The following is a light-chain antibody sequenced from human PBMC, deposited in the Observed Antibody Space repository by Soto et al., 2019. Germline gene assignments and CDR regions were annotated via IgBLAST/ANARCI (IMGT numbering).Light chain of an antibody. CDR1: SSDVGGYNY. CDR2: DVS. Sequence: QSALTQPASVSGSPGQSITISCTGTSSDVGGYNYVSWYQHHPGKAPKLMIYDVSNRPSVVSNRFSCSKSGNTASLTISGLQDEDEADYYCSSYTTSSTVVFGGGTKLTVL. J-gene: IGLJ2*01. CDR3: SSYTTSSTVV. V-gene: IGLV2-14*03.